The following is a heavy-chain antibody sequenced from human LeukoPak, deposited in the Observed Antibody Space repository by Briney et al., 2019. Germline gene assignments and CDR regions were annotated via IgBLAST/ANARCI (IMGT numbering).Heavy chain of an antibody. J-gene: IGHJ4*02. CDR1: GFTFGSYI. D-gene: IGHD7-27*01. CDR3: ARGTGDDY. Sequence: PGGSLRLSCAAAGFTFGSYIMDGVRQAPGKGLEWVSSISTGSTYIYYADSVKGRFTISRDNAKNSLYLQMNSLRAEDTAVYYCARGTGDDYWGQGTLVTVSS. CDR2: ISTGSTYI. V-gene: IGHV3-21*01.